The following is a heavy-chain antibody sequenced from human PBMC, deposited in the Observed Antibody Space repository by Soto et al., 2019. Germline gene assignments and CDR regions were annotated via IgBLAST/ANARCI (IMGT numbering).Heavy chain of an antibody. CDR1: GGSFSGYY. D-gene: IGHD3-22*01. CDR2: INHSGGN. V-gene: IGHV4-34*01. CDR3: ARGSVDTVDSSGFYEY. Sequence: SETLSLTCAAYGGSFSGYYWSWIRQPPGKGLEWIGEINHSGGNSYNPSLKSRVTISVGTSKSQFSLKLTSVTAADRAVYYCARGSVDTVDSSGFYEYWGKGTTVNVSS. J-gene: IGHJ4*02.